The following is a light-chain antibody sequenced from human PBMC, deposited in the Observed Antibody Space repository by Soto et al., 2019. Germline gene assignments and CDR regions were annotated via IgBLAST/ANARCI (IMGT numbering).Light chain of an antibody. J-gene: IGLJ2*01. CDR3: CSYAGIYTP. CDR1: SSDVGGYDY. V-gene: IGLV2-11*01. CDR2: DVS. Sequence: QAALTQPRSVCVSPGQAVTISCTGNSSDVGGYDYVSWYQQHPGKAPKLMIYDVSKRPSGVPDRFSGSKSGNTASLTISGLQAEDEADYYCCSYAGIYTPFGGGTKVTVL.